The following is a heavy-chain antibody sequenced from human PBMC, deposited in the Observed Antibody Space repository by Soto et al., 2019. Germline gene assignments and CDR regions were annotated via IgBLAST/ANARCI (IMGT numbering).Heavy chain of an antibody. V-gene: IGHV3-64D*08. Sequence: GGSLRLSCSASGFTFSTYAMHWVRQAPGKGLEYVSAISSNGGTTYYADSVKGRFTISRDNSKNTLYLQMSSLRAEDTAVYYCVSFHVATINYFDYWGQGTLVTVSS. D-gene: IGHD5-12*01. CDR3: VSFHVATINYFDY. CDR2: ISSNGGTT. J-gene: IGHJ4*02. CDR1: GFTFSTYA.